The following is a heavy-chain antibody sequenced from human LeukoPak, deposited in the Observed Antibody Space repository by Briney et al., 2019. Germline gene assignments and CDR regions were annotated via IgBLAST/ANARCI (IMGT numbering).Heavy chain of an antibody. CDR1: GFTFSSYA. CDR3: AKDGFRGDCIGGSCYPFDP. Sequence: GGSLKLSCAASGFTFSSYAMSWVRQAPGKGLEWVSTISDSGGNTYYADSVKGRFTISRDNSKNTLYLQMNSLRAEDTALYYCAKDGFRGDCIGGSCYPFDPWGQGTLVTVSS. D-gene: IGHD2-15*01. J-gene: IGHJ5*02. V-gene: IGHV3-23*01. CDR2: ISDSGGNT.